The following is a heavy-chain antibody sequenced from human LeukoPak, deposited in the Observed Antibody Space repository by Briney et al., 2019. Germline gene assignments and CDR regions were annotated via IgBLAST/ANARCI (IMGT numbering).Heavy chain of an antibody. V-gene: IGHV1-18*04. CDR3: ARGIGFGEFDY. D-gene: IGHD3-10*01. Sequence: GASVKVSCKASGYTFTGYYMHWVRQAPGQGLEWMGWISAYNGNTNYAQKLQGRVTMTTDTSTSTAYMELRSLRSDDTAVYYCARGIGFGEFDYWGQGTLVTVSS. CDR1: GYTFTGYY. CDR2: ISAYNGNT. J-gene: IGHJ4*02.